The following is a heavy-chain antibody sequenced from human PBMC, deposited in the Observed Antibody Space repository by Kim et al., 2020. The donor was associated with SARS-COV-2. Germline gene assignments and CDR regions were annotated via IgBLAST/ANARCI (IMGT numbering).Heavy chain of an antibody. CDR3: AKTNYGDVYYYYGMDV. D-gene: IGHD4-17*01. J-gene: IGHJ6*02. Sequence: GGSLRLSCAASGFTFSSYAMSWVRQAPGKGLEWVSAISGSGGSTYYADSVKGRFTISRDNSKNTLYLQMNSLRAEDTAVYYCAKTNYGDVYYYYGMDVWGQGTTVTVSS. V-gene: IGHV3-23*01. CDR2: ISGSGGST. CDR1: GFTFSSYA.